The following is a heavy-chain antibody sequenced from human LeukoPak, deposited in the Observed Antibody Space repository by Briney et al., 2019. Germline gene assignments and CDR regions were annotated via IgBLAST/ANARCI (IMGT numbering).Heavy chain of an antibody. J-gene: IGHJ5*02. CDR2: MNPNIGNT. CDR1: GYTFTSYD. V-gene: IGHV1-8*01. D-gene: IGHD6-19*01. Sequence: ASVKVSCKASGYTFTSYDINWVRQDTEQGLECMGWMNPNIGNTGYAQKFQGRVTMTRNTSISTAYMELSSLRSEDTAVYYCARLLGWQWLVRNNWFDPWGQGTLVTVSS. CDR3: ARLLGWQWLVRNNWFDP.